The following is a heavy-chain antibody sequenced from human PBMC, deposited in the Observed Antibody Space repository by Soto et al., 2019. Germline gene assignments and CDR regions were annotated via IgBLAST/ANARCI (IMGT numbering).Heavy chain of an antibody. D-gene: IGHD2-2*02. Sequence: GESLKISCKGSGYGFTSYWIGWVRQMPGKGLEWMGIIYLGDSDTRYSPSFQGQVTISADKSISTAYLQWSSLKASDTAMYYCARQTYCSSTSCYTVDSWGQGTLVTVSS. J-gene: IGHJ4*02. CDR3: ARQTYCSSTSCYTVDS. V-gene: IGHV5-51*01. CDR2: IYLGDSDT. CDR1: GYGFTSYW.